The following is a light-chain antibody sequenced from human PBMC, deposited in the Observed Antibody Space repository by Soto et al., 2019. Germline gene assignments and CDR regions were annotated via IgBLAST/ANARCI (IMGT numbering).Light chain of an antibody. CDR2: SDN. J-gene: IGLJ7*01. CDR1: SSNIGNNF. Sequence: QSVLTQPPSVSGTPGQRVTISCSGSSSNIGNNFVYWYQHLPGAAPTLVVYSDNHRPSGVPVRFSGSKSGTSASLTISGLRSKDEATYYCATWDDSLSGFVVFGGGTQLTVL. CDR3: ATWDDSLSGFVV. V-gene: IGLV1-47*01.